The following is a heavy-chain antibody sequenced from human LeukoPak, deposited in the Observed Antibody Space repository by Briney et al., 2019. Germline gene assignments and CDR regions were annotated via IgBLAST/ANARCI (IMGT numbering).Heavy chain of an antibody. V-gene: IGHV3-7*01. Sequence: GGSLRLSCAASGFTFRDYWMSWVRQAPGKGLEWVASIKNDGSEEYYVDSVKGRFTISRDNAKSSLYLQMNSLRAEDTAVYYCAREVGATFFDYWGQGTLVTVSS. CDR2: IKNDGSEE. CDR3: AREVGATFFDY. D-gene: IGHD1-26*01. J-gene: IGHJ4*02. CDR1: GFTFRDYW.